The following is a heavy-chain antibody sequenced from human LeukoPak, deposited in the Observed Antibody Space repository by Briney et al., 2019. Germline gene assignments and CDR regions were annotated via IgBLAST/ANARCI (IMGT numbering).Heavy chain of an antibody. J-gene: IGHJ4*02. V-gene: IGHV4-59*12. Sequence: SETLSLTCSVSDDSITMYYWTWIRQPPGKGLEWIGYVDHTGSTNYNPSLKSRVTISVDTSKNQFSLKLISVTAADTAVYYCARGTLYSGWSYYLDYWGQGTLVTVSS. CDR2: VDHTGST. CDR3: ARGTLYSGWSYYLDY. D-gene: IGHD6-19*01. CDR1: DDSITMYY.